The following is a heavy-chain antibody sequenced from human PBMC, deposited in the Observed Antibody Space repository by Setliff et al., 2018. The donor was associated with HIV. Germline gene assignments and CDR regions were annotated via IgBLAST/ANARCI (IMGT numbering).Heavy chain of an antibody. CDR1: GYTFTSYG. CDR3: ARDAFGSGRTLYFDL. D-gene: IGHD3-10*01. J-gene: IGHJ2*01. V-gene: IGHV1-18*01. CDR2: ISAYNGNT. Sequence: ASVKVSCKASGYTFTSYGISWVRQAPGQGLEWMGWISAYNGNTNYAQKLQGRVTMTTDTSTSTAYMEPRSLRSDDTAVYYCARDAFGSGRTLYFDLGGRGTLVTVS.